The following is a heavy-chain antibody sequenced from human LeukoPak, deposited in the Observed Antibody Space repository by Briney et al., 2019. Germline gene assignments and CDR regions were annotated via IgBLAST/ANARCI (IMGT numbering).Heavy chain of an antibody. CDR3: ARDDSSGYYSSYYYYYGMDV. CDR1: GFTSSSYS. CDR2: ISSSSSYI. D-gene: IGHD3-22*01. Sequence: GGPLRLSCAASGFTSSSYSMNWVRQAPGKGLEWVSSISSSSSYIYYADSVKGRFTISRDNAKNSLYLQMNSLRAEDTAVYYCARDDSSGYYSSYYYYYGMDVWGQGTTVTVSS. J-gene: IGHJ6*02. V-gene: IGHV3-21*01.